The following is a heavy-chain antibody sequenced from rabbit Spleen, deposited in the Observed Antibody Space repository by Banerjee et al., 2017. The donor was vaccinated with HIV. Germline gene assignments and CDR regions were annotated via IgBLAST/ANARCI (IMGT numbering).Heavy chain of an antibody. CDR1: GFSFNGGYD. J-gene: IGHJ6*01. V-gene: IGHV1S45*01. D-gene: IGHD8-1*01. Sequence: QEQLVESGGGLVQPGGSLTLTCTASGFSFNGGYDMCWVRPAPGKGLEWVACAVAGSTDSTYSATWAKGRFTISKPSSTTVTLQMTSLTAADTATYFCARDAGTSFSTYGMDLWGPGTLVTVS. CDR3: ARDAGTSFSTYGMDL. CDR2: AVAGSTDST.